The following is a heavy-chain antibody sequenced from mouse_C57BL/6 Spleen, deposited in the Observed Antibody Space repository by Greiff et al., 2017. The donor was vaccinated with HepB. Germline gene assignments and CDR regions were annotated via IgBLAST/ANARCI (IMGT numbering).Heavy chain of an antibody. D-gene: IGHD4-1*01. J-gene: IGHJ3*01. CDR2: IHPNSGST. CDR3: ARSVNWDVGGGAWFAY. V-gene: IGHV1-64*01. CDR1: GYTFTSYW. Sequence: VQLQQPGAELVKPGASVKLSCKASGYTFTSYWMHWVKQRPGQGLEWIGMIHPNSGSTNYNEKFKSKATLTVDKSSSTAYMQLSSLTSEDSAVYYCARSVNWDVGGGAWFAYWGQGTLVTVSA.